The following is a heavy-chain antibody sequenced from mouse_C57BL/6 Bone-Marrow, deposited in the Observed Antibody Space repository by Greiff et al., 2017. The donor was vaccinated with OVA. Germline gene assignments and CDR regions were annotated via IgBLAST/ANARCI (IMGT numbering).Heavy chain of an antibody. D-gene: IGHD2-5*01. CDR2: IYPSDSET. Sequence: QVQLQQPGAELVRPGSSVKLSCKASGYTFPSYWMDWVKQRPGQGLEWIGNIYPSDSETHYNQKFKDKATLTVDKSSSTAYMQLSSLTSEDSAVYYCARSPYYSNFSYWYFDVWGTGTTVTVSS. V-gene: IGHV1-61*01. J-gene: IGHJ1*03. CDR1: GYTFPSYW. CDR3: ARSPYYSNFSYWYFDV.